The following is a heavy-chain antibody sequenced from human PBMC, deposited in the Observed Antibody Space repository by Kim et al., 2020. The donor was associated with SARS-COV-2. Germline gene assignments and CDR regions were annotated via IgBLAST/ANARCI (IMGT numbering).Heavy chain of an antibody. CDR2: ISGSGGST. CDR1: GFTFSSYA. J-gene: IGHJ2*01. CDR3: AKSPYVHIVVVTASRYFDL. Sequence: GGSLRLSCAASGFTFSSYAMSWVRQAPGKGLEWVSAISGSGGSTYYADSVKGRFTISRDNSKNTLYLQMNSLRAEDTAVYYCAKSPYVHIVVVTASRYFDLWGRGTLVTVSS. V-gene: IGHV3-23*01. D-gene: IGHD2-21*02.